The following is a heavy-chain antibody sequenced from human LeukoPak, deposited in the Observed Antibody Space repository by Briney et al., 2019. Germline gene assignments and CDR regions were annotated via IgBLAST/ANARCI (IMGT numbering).Heavy chain of an antibody. V-gene: IGHV3-53*04. CDR2: IYSGGST. D-gene: IGHD1-1*01. Sequence: GGSLRLSCAASGFTVSSNYISWVRQAPGKGLEWVSVIYSGGSTYYADSVKGRFTISRHNSKNTLYLQMNSLRAEDTAVYYCASSGTSGIGDYWGQGTLVTVSS. J-gene: IGHJ4*02. CDR3: ASSGTSGIGDY. CDR1: GFTVSSNY.